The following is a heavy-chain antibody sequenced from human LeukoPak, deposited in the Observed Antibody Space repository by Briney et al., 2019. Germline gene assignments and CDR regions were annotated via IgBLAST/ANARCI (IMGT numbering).Heavy chain of an antibody. CDR2: INHSGST. CDR1: GGSFSGYY. Sequence: SETLSLTCAVYGGSFSGYYWSWIRQPPGKGLEWIGEINHSGSTNYNPSLKSRVTISVDTSKNQFSLKLSSVTAADTAVYYCARVYCSGGSCEGGYFNYWGRGTLVTVSS. J-gene: IGHJ4*02. D-gene: IGHD2-15*01. CDR3: ARVYCSGGSCEGGYFNY. V-gene: IGHV4-34*01.